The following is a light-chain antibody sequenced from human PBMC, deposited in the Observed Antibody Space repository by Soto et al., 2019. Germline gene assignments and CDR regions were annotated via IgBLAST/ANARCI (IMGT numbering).Light chain of an antibody. V-gene: IGLV2-14*01. CDR2: VVS. CDR1: SSDVGGYNY. J-gene: IGLJ3*02. CDR3: SSYTTSSSWV. Sequence: QSVLTQPASVSGSPGQSITISCTGTSSDVGGYNYVSWFQQHPGKAPKLMIYVVSNRPSGISNPFSGSKSGNTASLTISGLQAEDEADYYCSSYTTSSSWVFGGGTKLTV.